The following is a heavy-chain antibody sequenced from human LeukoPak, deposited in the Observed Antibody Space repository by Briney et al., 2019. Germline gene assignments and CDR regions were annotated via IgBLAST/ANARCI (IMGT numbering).Heavy chain of an antibody. J-gene: IGHJ4*02. CDR2: IYYSGST. CDR1: GGSISSSSYY. D-gene: IGHD3-22*01. Sequence: SETLSLTCTVSGGSISSSSYYWGWIRQPPGKGLEWIGSIYYSGSTYYNPSLKSRVTISVDTSKNQISLNLSSVTAADTAIYYCARDGAVSGYSFDYWGQGILVTVSS. CDR3: ARDGAVSGYSFDY. V-gene: IGHV4-39*07.